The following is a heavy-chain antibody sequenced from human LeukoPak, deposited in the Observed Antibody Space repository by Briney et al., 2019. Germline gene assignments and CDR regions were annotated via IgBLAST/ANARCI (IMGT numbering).Heavy chain of an antibody. D-gene: IGHD6-19*01. CDR1: GFTVSSNY. CDR2: TYSGGST. Sequence: QPGGPLRLSCTASGFTVSSNYMSWVRQAPGKGLEWVSVTYSGGSTYYADSVKGRFTISRDNSKNTLYLQMNSLRAEDTAVYYCARDSSGWNYYYYGMDVWGQGTTVTVSS. CDR3: ARDSSGWNYYYYGMDV. V-gene: IGHV3-53*01. J-gene: IGHJ6*02.